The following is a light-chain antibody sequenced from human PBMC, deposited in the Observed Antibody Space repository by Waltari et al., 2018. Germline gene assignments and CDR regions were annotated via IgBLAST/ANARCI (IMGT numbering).Light chain of an antibody. CDR2: GNI. Sequence: QSVLTQPPSVSGAPGQRVTISCTRSWSDLGAGFEFHWYQQIPGGAPKLLIYGNINRPSGVPDRFSGSKSGTSASLAITGLQAEDEADYYCQSYDSRLSGYVFGTATTVTVL. CDR1: WSDLGAGFE. J-gene: IGLJ1*01. CDR3: QSYDSRLSGYV. V-gene: IGLV1-40*01.